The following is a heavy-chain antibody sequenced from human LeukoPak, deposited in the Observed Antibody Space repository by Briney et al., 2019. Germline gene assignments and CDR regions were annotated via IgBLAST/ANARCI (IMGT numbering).Heavy chain of an antibody. CDR3: AREDTYGSDWYFDL. Sequence: PSETLSLTCTVSGGSISSYYWSWIRQPPGKGLEWIGYIYYSGSTSYNPYLKSRVTISVDTSKNQFSLKLSSVTAADTAVYYCAREDTYGSDWYFDLWGRGTLVTVSS. V-gene: IGHV4-59*01. CDR1: GGSISSYY. D-gene: IGHD5-18*01. CDR2: IYYSGST. J-gene: IGHJ2*01.